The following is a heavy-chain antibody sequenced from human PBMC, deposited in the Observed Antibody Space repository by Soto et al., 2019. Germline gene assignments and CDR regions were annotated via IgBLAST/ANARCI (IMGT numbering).Heavy chain of an antibody. CDR2: INAGNGNT. CDR1: GYTFTSYA. CDR3: ARGLRGVMRYYYYYGMDV. D-gene: IGHD3-10*01. Sequence: ASVKVSCKASGYTFTSYAMHWVRQAPGQRLEWMGWINAGNGNTKYSQKFQGRVTITRDTSASTAYMELSSLRSEDTAVYYCARGLRGVMRYYYYYGMDVWGQGTTVTVSS. V-gene: IGHV1-3*01. J-gene: IGHJ6*02.